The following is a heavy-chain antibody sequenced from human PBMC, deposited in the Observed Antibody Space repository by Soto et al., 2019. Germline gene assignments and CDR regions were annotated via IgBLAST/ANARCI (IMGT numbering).Heavy chain of an antibody. CDR1: GITFTSYW. Sequence: PGGSLRLSCATSGITFTSYWMAWARQAPGKGLEWVANINRDESEKYYVDSVRGRFTISRDNAKSTLYLQMNSLRAEDTALYYCAKGRSYYYYYGVDVWGQGTTVTVSS. CDR3: AKGRSYYYYYGVDV. J-gene: IGHJ6*02. CDR2: INRDESEK. V-gene: IGHV3-7*05.